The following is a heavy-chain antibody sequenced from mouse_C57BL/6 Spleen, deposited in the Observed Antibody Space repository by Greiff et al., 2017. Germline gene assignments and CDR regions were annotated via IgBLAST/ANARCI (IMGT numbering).Heavy chain of an antibody. CDR1: GFSLTSYG. CDR2: IWSGGST. D-gene: IGHD4-1*01. CDR3: ARLTGTRAMDY. Sequence: VQLVESGPGLVQPSQSLSITCTVSGFSLTSYGVHWVRQSPGKGLEWLGVIWSGGSTDYNAAFISRLSISKDNSKSQVFFKMNSLQADDTAIYYCARLTGTRAMDYWGQGTSVTVSS. V-gene: IGHV2-2*01. J-gene: IGHJ4*01.